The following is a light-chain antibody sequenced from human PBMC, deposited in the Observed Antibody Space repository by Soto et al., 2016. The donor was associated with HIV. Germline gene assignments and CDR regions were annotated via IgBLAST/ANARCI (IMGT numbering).Light chain of an antibody. CDR3: QVWDIPXTSYV. V-gene: IGLV3-1*01. CDR1: KLGNKY. CDR2: QDT. J-gene: IGLJ1*01. Sequence: SYELTQPPSVSVSPRQTVSITCSGDKLGNKYASWYQQKPGQSPILVIYQDTKQPSGIPERFSGSNSGNTATLTISETQSMDEADYYCQVWDIPXTSYVFGRWTKVTVL.